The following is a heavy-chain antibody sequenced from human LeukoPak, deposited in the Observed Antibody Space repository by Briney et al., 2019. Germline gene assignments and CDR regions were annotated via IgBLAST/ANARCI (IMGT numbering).Heavy chain of an antibody. CDR3: ARESRGILNYFDY. Sequence: GASVKVSCKASGYTFTGYYMHWVRQAPGQGLEWMGWINPDSGGPNYAQKFQGRVTMTRDTSISTAYMELSRLRSDDTAVYYCARESRGILNYFDYWAREPWSPSPQ. D-gene: IGHD6-13*01. CDR2: INPDSGGP. J-gene: IGHJ4*02. V-gene: IGHV1-2*02. CDR1: GYTFTGYY.